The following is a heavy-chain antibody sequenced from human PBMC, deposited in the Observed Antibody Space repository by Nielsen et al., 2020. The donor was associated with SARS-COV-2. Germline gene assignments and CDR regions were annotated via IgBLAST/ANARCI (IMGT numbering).Heavy chain of an antibody. CDR1: GGSFSSYY. CDR3: ARHITRILSMGPFDY. Sequence: SETLSLTCAVYGGSFSSYYWSWIRQPPGKGLEWIGYIYYSGSTNYNPSLKSRVTISVDTSKNQFSLKLSSVTAADTAVYYCARHITRILSMGPFDYWGQGTLVTVSS. J-gene: IGHJ4*02. D-gene: IGHD2-15*01. CDR2: IYYSGST. V-gene: IGHV4-59*08.